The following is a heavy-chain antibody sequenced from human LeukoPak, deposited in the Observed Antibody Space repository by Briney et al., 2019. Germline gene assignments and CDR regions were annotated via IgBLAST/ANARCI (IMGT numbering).Heavy chain of an antibody. V-gene: IGHV3-21*01. J-gene: IGHJ3*02. CDR2: ISSSSGYI. D-gene: IGHD1-1*01. CDR3: ARDDPGRDWNDAFDI. Sequence: PGGSLRLSCAASGFTFSSYSMNWVRQAPGKGLEWVSSISSSSGYIYYADSVKGRFTISRDNAKNSLYLQMNSLRAEDTAVYYCARDDPGRDWNDAFDIWGQGTMVTVSS. CDR1: GFTFSSYS.